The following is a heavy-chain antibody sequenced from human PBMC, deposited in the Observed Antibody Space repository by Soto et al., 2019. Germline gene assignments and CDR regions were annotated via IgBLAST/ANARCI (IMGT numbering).Heavy chain of an antibody. CDR1: GYTFTSYG. J-gene: IGHJ3*02. D-gene: IGHD3-22*01. CDR3: ARGYRGYDSSGYRSFDI. Sequence: ASVKVSCKASGYTFTSYGISWVRQAPGQGLEWMGWISAYNGNTNYAQKLQGRVTMTTDTSTSTAYMELRSLRSDDTAVYYCARGYRGYDSSGYRSFDIWGQGTMVTVS. V-gene: IGHV1-18*01. CDR2: ISAYNGNT.